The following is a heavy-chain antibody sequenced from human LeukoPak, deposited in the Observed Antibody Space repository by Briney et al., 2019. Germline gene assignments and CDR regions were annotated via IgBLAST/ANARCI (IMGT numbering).Heavy chain of an antibody. V-gene: IGHV1-2*02. J-gene: IGHJ4*02. Sequence: ASVKVSCKASGYTFTGYYMHWVRQAPGQGLEWMGWINPNSGATNYAQKFQGRVTMTRDTSISTAYMELSRLRSDDTAVYYCARDSSGWYADYWGQGTLVTVSS. CDR2: INPNSGAT. CDR1: GYTFTGYY. D-gene: IGHD6-19*01. CDR3: ARDSSGWYADY.